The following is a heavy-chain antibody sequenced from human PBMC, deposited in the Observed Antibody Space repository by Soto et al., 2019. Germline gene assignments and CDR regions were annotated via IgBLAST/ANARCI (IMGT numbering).Heavy chain of an antibody. CDR2: INTDGSRT. V-gene: IGHV3-74*01. CDR3: ARVKSGSYDWFDP. J-gene: IGHJ5*02. CDR1: GFTFSNYW. Sequence: GGSLRLSCAASGFTFSNYWMHWVRQAPGKGLMWVSRINTDGSRTTHADSVQGRFAISRDNAKNTLYLQMNSLRAEDTAVYYCARVKSGSYDWFDPWGQGTLVTVSS. D-gene: IGHD3-10*01.